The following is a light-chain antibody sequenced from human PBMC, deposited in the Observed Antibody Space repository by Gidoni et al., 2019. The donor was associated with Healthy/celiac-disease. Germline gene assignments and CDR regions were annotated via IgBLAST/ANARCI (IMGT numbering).Light chain of an antibody. CDR3: QAWDSRTLV. Sequence: SYELTQPPSVSVSPGQTASITCSGDKLGDKYACWYQQKPGQSPVLVIYQDSKRPSGIPERFSGSNSGKTATLTISGTQAMDEADYYCQAWDSRTLVFGGGTKLTVL. J-gene: IGLJ2*01. CDR2: QDS. V-gene: IGLV3-1*01. CDR1: KLGDKY.